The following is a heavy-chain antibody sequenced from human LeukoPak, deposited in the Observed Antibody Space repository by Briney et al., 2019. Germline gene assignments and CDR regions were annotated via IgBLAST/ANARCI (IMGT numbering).Heavy chain of an antibody. D-gene: IGHD3-22*01. Sequence: GGSLRLSCAASGFNFTNYVMHWVRQAPGKGLEWVSFIGSDGSDKHYADSVKGRFTISRDNSKNTLYLQMNSLRPEDTAVYYCARGHSSGSYFDYWGQGTLVTVSS. J-gene: IGHJ4*02. CDR2: IGSDGSDK. V-gene: IGHV3-30*02. CDR3: ARGHSSGSYFDY. CDR1: GFNFTNYV.